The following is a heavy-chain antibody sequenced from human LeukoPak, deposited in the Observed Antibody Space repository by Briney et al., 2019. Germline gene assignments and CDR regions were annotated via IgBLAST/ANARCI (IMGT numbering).Heavy chain of an antibody. J-gene: IGHJ5*02. Sequence: GGSLRLSCAASGYTFSSYRMNWVRQAPGKGLEWVSSISSSSSYIYYADSVKGRFTISRDNAKNSLYLQMNSLRAEDTAVYYCARGVGSSWYRWDWFDPWGQGTLVTVSS. D-gene: IGHD6-13*01. CDR3: ARGVGSSWYRWDWFDP. CDR2: ISSSSSYI. V-gene: IGHV3-21*01. CDR1: GYTFSSYR.